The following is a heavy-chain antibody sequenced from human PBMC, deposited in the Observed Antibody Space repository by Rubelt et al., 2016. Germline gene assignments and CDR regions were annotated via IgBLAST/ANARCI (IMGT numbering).Heavy chain of an antibody. V-gene: IGHV3-30*04. D-gene: IGHD6-13*01. CDR3: ARTYRSTWYYFDY. J-gene: IGHJ4*02. CDR2: ISYDGNIE. Sequence: GKGLEWVAVISYDGNIENYADSVRGRFTISRDDSKNTLYLQMNSLRAEDTAVYYCARTYRSTWYYFDYWGQGTLVTVSS.